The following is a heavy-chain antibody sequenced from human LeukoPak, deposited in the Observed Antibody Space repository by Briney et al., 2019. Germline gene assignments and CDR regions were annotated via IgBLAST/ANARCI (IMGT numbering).Heavy chain of an antibody. V-gene: IGHV3-11*01. CDR3: ARTRGYIAS. Sequence: GGSLRLSCVASGFNFIDYYMSWIRQVPGKGLEWIAYISNTGQTIYYADSVKGRITIPRDNSNNSLYLQLNSLSAEDTAVYYCARTRGYIASWGQGTRVTISS. D-gene: IGHD5-12*01. CDR1: GFNFIDYY. J-gene: IGHJ4*02. CDR2: ISNTGQTI.